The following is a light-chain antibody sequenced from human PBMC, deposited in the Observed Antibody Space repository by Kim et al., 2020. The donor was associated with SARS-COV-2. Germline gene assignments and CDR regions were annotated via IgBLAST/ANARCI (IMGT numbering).Light chain of an antibody. J-gene: IGKJ4*01. Sequence: ASVGDRVTITCRASQDISSWLAWYQQKPGKAPNLLIYAASSLQSGVPSRFSGSESGKDFTLTLNNLQPEDFATYYCQQAHSFPLSFGGGTKVDIK. CDR3: QQAHSFPLS. V-gene: IGKV1-12*01. CDR1: QDISSW. CDR2: AAS.